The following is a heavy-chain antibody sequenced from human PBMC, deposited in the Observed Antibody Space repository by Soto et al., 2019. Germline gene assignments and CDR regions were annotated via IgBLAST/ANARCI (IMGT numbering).Heavy chain of an antibody. D-gene: IGHD2-2*01. CDR1: GGTFSSYA. Sequence: QVQLVQSGAEVKKPGSSVKVSCKASGGTFSSYAISWVRQAPGQGLEWMGGIIPISGTANYAQKFQGRDTITADKSTSTAYMELSSLRSEDTAVYYCARSQGSSTSLEIYYYYYYGMDVWGQGTTVTVSS. CDR2: IIPISGTA. CDR3: ARSQGSSTSLEIYYYYYYGMDV. V-gene: IGHV1-69*06. J-gene: IGHJ6*02.